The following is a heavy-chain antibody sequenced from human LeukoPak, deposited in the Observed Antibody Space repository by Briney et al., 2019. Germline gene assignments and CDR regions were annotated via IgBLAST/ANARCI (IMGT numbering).Heavy chain of an antibody. D-gene: IGHD3-10*01. CDR1: GFTFSSYS. V-gene: IGHV3-21*01. CDR2: ISSSSSYI. J-gene: IGHJ4*02. CDR3: AKDFYGSGNPSGN. Sequence: GGSLRLSCAASGFTFSSYSMNWVRQAPGKGLEWVSSISSSSSYIYYADSVKGRFTISRDNAKNSLYLQMNSLRAEDTAVYYCAKDFYGSGNPSGNWGQGTLVTVSS.